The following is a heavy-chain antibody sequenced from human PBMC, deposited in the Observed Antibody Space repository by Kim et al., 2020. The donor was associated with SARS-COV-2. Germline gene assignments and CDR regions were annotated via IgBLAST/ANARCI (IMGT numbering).Heavy chain of an antibody. CDR2: ISYDGSNK. Sequence: GGSLRLSCAASGFTFSSYAMHWVRQAPGKGLEWVAVISYDGSNKYYADSVKSRFTISRDNSKNTLYLQMNSLRAEDTAVYYCARPNSGSYLYYFDYWGQGTLVTVAS. J-gene: IGHJ4*02. CDR1: GFTFSSYA. V-gene: IGHV3-30*04. D-gene: IGHD1-26*01. CDR3: ARPNSGSYLYYFDY.